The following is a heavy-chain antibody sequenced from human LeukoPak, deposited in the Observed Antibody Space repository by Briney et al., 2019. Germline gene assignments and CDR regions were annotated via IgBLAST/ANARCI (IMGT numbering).Heavy chain of an antibody. CDR2: INHSGST. Sequence: SETLSLTCAVYGGSFSGYYWSWIRQPPGKGLEWIGEINHSGSTNYNPSLKSRVTVSVDTSKNQFSLKLSSVTAADTAVYYCAREVAARPGWFDSWGQGTLVTVSS. V-gene: IGHV4-34*01. CDR3: AREVAARPGWFDS. CDR1: GGSFSGYY. D-gene: IGHD6-6*01. J-gene: IGHJ5*01.